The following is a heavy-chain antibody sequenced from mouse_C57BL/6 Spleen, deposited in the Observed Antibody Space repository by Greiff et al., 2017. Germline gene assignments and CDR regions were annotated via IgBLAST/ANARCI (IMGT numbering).Heavy chain of an antibody. J-gene: IGHJ2*01. D-gene: IGHD2-4*01. V-gene: IGHV1-80*01. Sequence: QVQLQQSGAELVKPGASVKISCKASGYAFSSYWMNWVKQRPGKGLEWIGQIYPGDGDTNYNGKFKGKVTLTADKSSRAAYMQLRSLTSEDSAVYFCAREGNYDYDEGGYYFGCWGQGTTLAVSS. CDR2: IYPGDGDT. CDR1: GYAFSSYW. CDR3: AREGNYDYDEGGYYFGC.